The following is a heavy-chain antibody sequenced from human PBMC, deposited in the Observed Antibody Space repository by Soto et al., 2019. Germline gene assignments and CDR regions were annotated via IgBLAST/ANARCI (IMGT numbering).Heavy chain of an antibody. CDR1: GFTFSSYN. CDR3: ARESYSYGFDY. Sequence: DVQLVESGGGWVQPGGSLRLSCVASGFTFSSYNMNWVRQAPGKGLEWVSHISSRSSTIYHADSVKGRFSISRDNAKNSVYLQMNSLRVEDTAVYYCARESYSYGFDYWGQGTLVTVSS. V-gene: IGHV3-48*04. J-gene: IGHJ4*02. D-gene: IGHD5-18*01. CDR2: ISSRSSTI.